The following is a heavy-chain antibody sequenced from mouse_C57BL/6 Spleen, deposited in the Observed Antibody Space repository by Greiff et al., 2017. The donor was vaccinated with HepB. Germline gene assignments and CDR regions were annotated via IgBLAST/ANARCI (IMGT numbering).Heavy chain of an antibody. Sequence: QVQLQQSGPGLVQPSQCLSITCTVSGFSFTSYGVHWVRQSPGKGLEWLGVICSGGSTDYNAAFISRLSISKDNSKSQVFFKMNSLQADDTAIYYCASHYGSSYTWFAYWGQGTLVTVSA. CDR2: ICSGGST. J-gene: IGHJ3*01. V-gene: IGHV2-2*01. CDR3: ASHYGSSYTWFAY. CDR1: GFSFTSYG. D-gene: IGHD1-1*01.